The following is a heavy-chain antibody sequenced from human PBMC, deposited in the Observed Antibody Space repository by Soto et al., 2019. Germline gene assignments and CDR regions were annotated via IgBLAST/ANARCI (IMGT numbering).Heavy chain of an antibody. V-gene: IGHV4-39*01. J-gene: IGHJ5*02. CDR3: ARHITIFGVVTFSWFDP. D-gene: IGHD3-3*01. CDR1: GGSISSSSYY. Sequence: LSLTCTVSGGSISSSSYYWGWIRQPPGKGLEWIGSIYYSGSTYYNPSLKSRVTISVDTSKNQFSLKLSSVTAADTAVYYCARHITIFGVVTFSWFDPWGQGTLVTVSS. CDR2: IYYSGST.